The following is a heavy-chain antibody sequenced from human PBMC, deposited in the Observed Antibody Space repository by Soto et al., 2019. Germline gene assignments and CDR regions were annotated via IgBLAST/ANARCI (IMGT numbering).Heavy chain of an antibody. CDR2: IYYSGST. CDR1: GGSISSSSYY. J-gene: IGHJ6*03. Sequence: QLQLQESGPGLVKPSETLSLTCTVSGGSISSSSYYWGWIRQPPGKGLEWIGSIYYSGSTYYNPSLKSRVTISVDTSKNQFSLKLSSVTAADTAVYYCARLKVAARPGPYYYMYVWGKGTTVTVSS. D-gene: IGHD6-6*01. V-gene: IGHV4-39*01. CDR3: ARLKVAARPGPYYYMYV.